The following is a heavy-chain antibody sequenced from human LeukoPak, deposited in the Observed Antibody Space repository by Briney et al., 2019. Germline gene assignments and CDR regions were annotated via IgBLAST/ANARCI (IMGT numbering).Heavy chain of an antibody. CDR2: ISSTSTYI. Sequence: GGSLRLSCAASGFTFSSYTMNWVRQAPGKGLEWVSSISSTSTYIYYADSLRGRFTISRDNAKNSLYLQMDSLRAEDTAVYYCAKVGPIFRVPDYWGQGTLVTVSS. CDR1: GFTFSSYT. CDR3: AKVGPIFRVPDY. V-gene: IGHV3-21*04. D-gene: IGHD3-3*01. J-gene: IGHJ4*02.